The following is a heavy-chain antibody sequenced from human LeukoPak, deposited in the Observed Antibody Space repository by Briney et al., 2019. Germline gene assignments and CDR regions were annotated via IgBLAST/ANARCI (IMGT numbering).Heavy chain of an antibody. V-gene: IGHV4-31*03. J-gene: IGHJ5*02. CDR1: GGSISSGGYY. D-gene: IGHD3-22*01. CDR3: ARVSSGYYPSINWFDP. Sequence: PSQTLSLTCTVSGGSISSGGYYWSWIRQHPGKGLEWIGHIYYSGSTYYNPSLKSRVTISVDTSKNQFSLKLSSVTAADTAVYYCARVSSGYYPSINWFDPWGQGTLVTVSS. CDR2: IYYSGST.